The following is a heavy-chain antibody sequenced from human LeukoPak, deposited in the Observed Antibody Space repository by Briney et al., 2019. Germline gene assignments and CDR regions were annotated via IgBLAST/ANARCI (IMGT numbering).Heavy chain of an antibody. J-gene: IGHJ4*02. CDR1: GFVFTSYG. V-gene: IGHV1-18*01. CDR2: ISANGGKI. D-gene: IGHD1-1*01. Sequence: ASVKVSCKASGFVFTSYGFTWVRQAPGQGLEWMGWISANGGKIHYSERHQGRVTMTTDTVTSTAYMELRSLRSDDTAVYYCARELHVERDDYWGQGTLVTVSS. CDR3: ARELHVERDDY.